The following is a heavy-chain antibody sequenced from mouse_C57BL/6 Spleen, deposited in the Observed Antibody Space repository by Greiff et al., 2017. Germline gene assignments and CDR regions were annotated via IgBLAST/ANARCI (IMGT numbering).Heavy chain of an antibody. Sequence: EVQLQQSGPELVKPGDSVKISCKASGYSFTGYFMNWVMQSPGKSLEWIGRIIPYNGDTFYNQKFKGKATLTVDKSSSTAHMELRSLTSEDSAVYYCAREGEDYSNDWGQGTTLTVSS. CDR2: IIPYNGDT. CDR3: AREGEDYSND. V-gene: IGHV1-20*01. D-gene: IGHD2-5*01. J-gene: IGHJ2*01. CDR1: GYSFTGYF.